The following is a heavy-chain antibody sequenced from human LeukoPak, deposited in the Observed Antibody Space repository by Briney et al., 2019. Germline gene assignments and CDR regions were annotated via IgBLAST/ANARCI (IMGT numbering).Heavy chain of an antibody. CDR1: GFIFSSYG. V-gene: IGHV3-30*02. Sequence: GGSLRLSCAASGFIFSSYGMHWVRQAPDKGLEWAAFIRYDGSRKYYADSVKGRFTISRGNSKNTLYLQMNGLRAEDTAMYYCARHGQQWLVDHYCYYMDVWGKGTTVTVSS. D-gene: IGHD6-19*01. J-gene: IGHJ6*03. CDR3: ARHGQQWLVDHYCYYMDV. CDR2: IRYDGSRK.